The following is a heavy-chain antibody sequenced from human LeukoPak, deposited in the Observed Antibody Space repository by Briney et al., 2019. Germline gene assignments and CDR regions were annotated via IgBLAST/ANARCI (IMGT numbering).Heavy chain of an antibody. D-gene: IGHD4-17*01. CDR3: ARSVGDYDFDY. CDR2: INPNSGGT. V-gene: IGHV1-2*04. Sequence: GASVKVSCKASGYTFTGCYMHWVRQAPGQGLEWMGWINPNSGGTNYAQKFQGWVTMTRDTSISTAYMELSRLRSDDTAVYYCARSVGDYDFDYWGQGTLVTVSS. CDR1: GYTFTGCY. J-gene: IGHJ4*02.